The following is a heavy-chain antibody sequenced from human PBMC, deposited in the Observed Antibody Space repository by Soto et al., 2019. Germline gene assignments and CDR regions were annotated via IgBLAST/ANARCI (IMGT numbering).Heavy chain of an antibody. D-gene: IGHD3-10*01. J-gene: IGHJ5*01. V-gene: IGHV3-74*03. CDR3: ARDFSLELLFNWFDS. CDR1: GFTFSRYW. Sequence: EVQLVESGGGLVQPGGSLRLSCAGSGFTFSRYWMHWVRQTPGKGLVWVSRISIDGTTTTYADSVKGRFTISRDNAKNTLYLQMNSLRVENTAVYYCARDFSLELLFNWFDSWGQGTLVTVSS. CDR2: ISIDGTTT.